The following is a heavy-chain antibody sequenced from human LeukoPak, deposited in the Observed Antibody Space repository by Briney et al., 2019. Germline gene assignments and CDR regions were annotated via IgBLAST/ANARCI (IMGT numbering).Heavy chain of an antibody. J-gene: IGHJ4*02. CDR3: TTEDYGDYVPDY. V-gene: IGHV3-15*01. D-gene: IGHD4-17*01. CDR2: IKSKTDGGTT. CDR1: GFTFSKAW. Sequence: GGSLRHSCAASGFTFSKAWMSWVRPAPGKGLAWVGQIKSKTDGGTTDYAAPVKGRITISRDDSTNSLYLLMNSLKTEDTAVYYCTTEDYGDYVPDYWGQGTLVTVSS.